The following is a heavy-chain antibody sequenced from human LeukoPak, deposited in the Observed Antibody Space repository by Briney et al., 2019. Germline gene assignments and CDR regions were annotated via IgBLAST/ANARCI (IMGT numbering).Heavy chain of an antibody. V-gene: IGHV3-23*01. J-gene: IGHJ4*02. Sequence: GGSLRLSCAASGFPFSTFAMTWVRQDSEKGLEWIAGISGKGNGTYYANSLKGRFTISRDNSKNTVYLQMNSLRVDVTATYWCVKRTMPAFDQWGQGVLVIVSS. CDR3: VKRTMPAFDQ. CDR2: ISGKGNGT. CDR1: GFPFSTFA. D-gene: IGHD2-2*01.